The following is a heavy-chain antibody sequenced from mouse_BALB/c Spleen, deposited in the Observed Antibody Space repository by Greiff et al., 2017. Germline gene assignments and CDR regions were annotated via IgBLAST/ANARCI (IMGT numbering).Heavy chain of an antibody. CDR3: ARSRDYGYFDY. CDR2: IFPGDGST. CDR1: GYTFTSYD. Sequence: QVQLQQSGPELVKPGALVKISCKASGYTFTSYDINWVRQRPEQGLEWIGWIFPGDGSTKYNEKFKGKATLTTDKSSSTAYMQLSRLTSEDSAVYFCARSRDYGYFDYWGQGTTLTVSS. J-gene: IGHJ2*01. D-gene: IGHD1-1*01. V-gene: IGHV1S56*01.